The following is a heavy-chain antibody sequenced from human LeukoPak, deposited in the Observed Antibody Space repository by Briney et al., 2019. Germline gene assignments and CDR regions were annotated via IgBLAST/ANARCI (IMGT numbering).Heavy chain of an antibody. D-gene: IGHD6-19*01. CDR1: GYTFTGYY. Sequence: GASVKVSCKASGYTFTGYYMHWVRQAPGQGLEWMGWINPNSGGTNYAQKFQGRVTMIRDTSISTAYMELSRLRSDDTAVYYCARSGGIAVAGANRNYYYGMDVWGQGTTVTVSS. CDR2: INPNSGGT. V-gene: IGHV1-2*02. CDR3: ARSGGIAVAGANRNYYYGMDV. J-gene: IGHJ6*02.